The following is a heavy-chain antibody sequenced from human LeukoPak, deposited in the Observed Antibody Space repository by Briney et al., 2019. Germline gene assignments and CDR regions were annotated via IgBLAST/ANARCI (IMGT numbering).Heavy chain of an antibody. CDR2: IYTSGGT. CDR3: ARDRRDMVRGINIVRQYHYYYYMDV. D-gene: IGHD3-10*01. J-gene: IGHJ6*03. Sequence: SETLSLTCAVSGGSISRGGYSWSWIRQPAGKGLEWIGRIYTSGGTNYNPSLKSRVTISVDTSKNQFSLKLSSVTAADTAVYYCARDRRDMVRGINIVRQYHYYYYMDVWGKGTTVTVSS. CDR1: GGSISRGGYS. V-gene: IGHV4-61*02.